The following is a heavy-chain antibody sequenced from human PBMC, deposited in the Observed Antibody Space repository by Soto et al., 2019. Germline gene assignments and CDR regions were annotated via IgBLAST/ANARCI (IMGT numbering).Heavy chain of an antibody. CDR2: IYYSGST. J-gene: IGHJ4*02. CDR3: AITYYYESSGSTGFHY. V-gene: IGHV4-31*03. Sequence: SENLSHTRTVSGGFISSGGYFWSWIRQHPGKGLEWIGYIYYSGSTYYNPSLNSRVTISVDTSKNQFSLKLSSVTAADTAVYYCAITYYYESSGSTGFHYSCQATLFTVS. CDR1: GGFISSGGYF. D-gene: IGHD3-22*01.